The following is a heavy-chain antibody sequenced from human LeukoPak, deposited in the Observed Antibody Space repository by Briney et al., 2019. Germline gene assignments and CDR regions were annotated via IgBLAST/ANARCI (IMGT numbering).Heavy chain of an antibody. CDR3: ARSRVAAGNFDY. CDR1: GGSISSYY. D-gene: IGHD6-13*01. Sequence: SETLSLTCTVSGGSISSYYWSCIRQPPGKGLEWIGYIYYSGSTNYNPSLKSRVTISVDTSKNQFSLKLSSVTAADTAVYYCARSRVAAGNFDYWGQGTLVTVSS. J-gene: IGHJ4*02. V-gene: IGHV4-59*01. CDR2: IYYSGST.